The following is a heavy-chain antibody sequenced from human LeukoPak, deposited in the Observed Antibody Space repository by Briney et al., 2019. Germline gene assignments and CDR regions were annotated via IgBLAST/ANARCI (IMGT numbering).Heavy chain of an antibody. CDR2: INWNGGST. J-gene: IGHJ4*02. V-gene: IGHV3-20*04. CDR1: GFTFSSYG. CDR3: ARATHYYDSSGYDY. D-gene: IGHD3-22*01. Sequence: PGGSLRLSCAASGFTFSSYGMSWVRQAPGKGLEWVSGINWNGGSTGYADSVKGRFTISRDNAKHSLYLQMNSLRAEDTAFYYCARATHYYDSSGYDYWGQGTLVTVSS.